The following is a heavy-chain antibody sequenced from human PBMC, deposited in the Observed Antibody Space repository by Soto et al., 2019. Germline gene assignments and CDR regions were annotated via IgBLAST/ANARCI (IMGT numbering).Heavy chain of an antibody. V-gene: IGHV4-59*01. CDR3: AGGYGSGSYYLDY. Sequence: QVQLQESGPGLMKPSETLSLTCTVSGGSISSYYWSWIRQPPGKGLEWIGYIYYSGSTNYNPSLKSRVTISVDTSKNQFSLKLSSVTAADTAVYYCAGGYGSGSYYLDYWGQGTLVTVSS. CDR2: IYYSGST. J-gene: IGHJ4*02. CDR1: GGSISSYY. D-gene: IGHD3-10*01.